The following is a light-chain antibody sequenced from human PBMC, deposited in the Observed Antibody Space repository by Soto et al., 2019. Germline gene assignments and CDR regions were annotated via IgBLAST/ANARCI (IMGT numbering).Light chain of an antibody. Sequence: EIVLTQSPGTLSLSPGERATLSCRSSQSVKTFLVWYQQRPGQAPRLLIYDASNRATGIPARFSGSASGTDFTLTINRLEPEDFAVYYCQLYGISPHFGQGTRLEIK. CDR3: QLYGISPH. J-gene: IGKJ5*01. CDR1: QSVKTF. CDR2: DAS. V-gene: IGKV3-11*01.